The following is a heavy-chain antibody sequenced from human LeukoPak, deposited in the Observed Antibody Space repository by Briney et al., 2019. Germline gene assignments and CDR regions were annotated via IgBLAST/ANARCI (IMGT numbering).Heavy chain of an antibody. D-gene: IGHD5-18*01. CDR1: GGTFSSYA. CDR3: VRGYSYGPYMDV. J-gene: IGHJ6*03. Sequence: ASVKVSCKASGGTFSSYAISWVRQAPGQGLEWMGGIIPIFGTANYAQKFQGRVTITTDESTSTAYMELSSLRSEDTAVCYCVRGYSYGPYMDVWGKGTTVTVSS. V-gene: IGHV1-69*05. CDR2: IIPIFGTA.